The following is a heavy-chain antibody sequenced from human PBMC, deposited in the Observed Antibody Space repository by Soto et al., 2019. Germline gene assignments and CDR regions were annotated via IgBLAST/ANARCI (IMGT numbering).Heavy chain of an antibody. V-gene: IGHV3-23*01. CDR3: AKEEKRYYYCSMDG. Sequence: GGSLRLCCAASGFTFSSYAMGWVRQAPGKGLEWVSAISGSGGSTYYADSVKGRFTISRDNSKNTLYLQMNSLRAEDTAVYYCAKEEKRYYYCSMDGWGRGTTVNV. CDR2: ISGSGGST. CDR1: GFTFSSYA. J-gene: IGHJ6*02.